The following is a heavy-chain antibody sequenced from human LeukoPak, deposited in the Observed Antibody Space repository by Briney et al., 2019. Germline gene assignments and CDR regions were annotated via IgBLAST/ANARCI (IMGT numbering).Heavy chain of an antibody. CDR1: GLTFTSSA. D-gene: IGHD3-22*01. CDR3: AVTYYYDSSGYYYSFDY. Sequence: GATVKVFCKASGLTFTSSAMQWVPQARGQRLEWIGWIVVGSGNTNCAQKLQERVIITRDMSTSTAYMELSSLRSEDTAVYYCAVTYYYDSSGYYYSFDYWGQGTLVTVSS. J-gene: IGHJ4*02. V-gene: IGHV1-58*02. CDR2: IVVGSGNT.